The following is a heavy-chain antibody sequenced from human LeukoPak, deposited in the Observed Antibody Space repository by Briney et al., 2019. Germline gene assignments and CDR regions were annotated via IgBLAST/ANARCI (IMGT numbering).Heavy chain of an antibody. Sequence: GGSLRLSCAASGFTFSSYGMHWVRQAPGKGLEWVAVISYDGSNKYYADSVKGRFTISRDNSKNMLYLQMNSLRAEDTAVYYCAKDRIAVAGTRGGLDYWGQGTLVTVSS. CDR2: ISYDGSNK. D-gene: IGHD6-19*01. CDR1: GFTFSSYG. J-gene: IGHJ4*02. CDR3: AKDRIAVAGTRGGLDY. V-gene: IGHV3-30*18.